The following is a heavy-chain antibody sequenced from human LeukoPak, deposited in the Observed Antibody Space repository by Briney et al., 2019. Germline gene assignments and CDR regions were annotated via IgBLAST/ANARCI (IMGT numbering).Heavy chain of an antibody. CDR1: GGSISSYY. CDR3: ARAATVTTVGSIDY. V-gene: IGHV4-59*01. J-gene: IGHJ4*02. D-gene: IGHD4-17*01. CDR2: IYYGGST. Sequence: SETLSLTCTVSGGSISSYYWSWIRQPPGKGLEWIGYIYYGGSTNYNPSLKSRVTISVDTSKNQFSLKLSSVTAADTAVYYCARAATVTTVGSIDYWGQGTLVTVSS.